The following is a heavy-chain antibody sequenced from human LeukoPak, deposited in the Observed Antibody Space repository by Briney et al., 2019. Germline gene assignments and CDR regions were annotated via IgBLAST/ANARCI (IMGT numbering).Heavy chain of an antibody. V-gene: IGHV4-59*01. J-gene: IGHJ4*02. CDR1: GGSISSYY. Sequence: SSETLSLTCTVSGGSISSYYWSWIRQPPGKGLEWIGYIYYSGSTNYNPSLKSRVTISVDTSKNQFSLKLSSVTAADTAVYYCARDFPYCGGDCYSHGGYWGQGTLVTVSS. CDR3: ARDFPYCGGDCYSHGGY. CDR2: IYYSGST. D-gene: IGHD2-21*02.